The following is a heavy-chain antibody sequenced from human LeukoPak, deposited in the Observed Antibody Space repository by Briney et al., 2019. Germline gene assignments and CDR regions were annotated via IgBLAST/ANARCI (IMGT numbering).Heavy chain of an antibody. D-gene: IGHD3-9*01. J-gene: IGHJ5*02. V-gene: IGHV4-59*01. CDR1: GDSIRNYH. Sequence: PSETLSLTCSVSGDSIRNYHWTWIRQSPGKGLEWIGYIHYNGNHYYNPSLETRVTMSVDTSRNQFSLMLNSVTAADTAMYFCAGVPSGNFGWVCVDSWGEESLVT. CDR3: AGVPSGNFGWVCVDS. CDR2: IHYNGNH.